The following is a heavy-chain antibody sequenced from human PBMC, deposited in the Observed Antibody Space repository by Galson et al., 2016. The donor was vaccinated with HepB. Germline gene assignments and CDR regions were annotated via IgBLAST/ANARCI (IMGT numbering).Heavy chain of an antibody. CDR2: ISGSGGST. J-gene: IGHJ4*02. V-gene: IGHV3-23*01. CDR3: AKEKWWLQEGFFDY. Sequence: SLRLSCAASGFTFSSYAMSWVRQAPGKGLEWVSAISGSGGSTYYADPVKGRFTISRDNSKNTLYLQMTSLRAEDTAVYYCAKEKWWLQEGFFDYWGQGTLVTVSS. D-gene: IGHD5-24*01. CDR1: GFTFSSYA.